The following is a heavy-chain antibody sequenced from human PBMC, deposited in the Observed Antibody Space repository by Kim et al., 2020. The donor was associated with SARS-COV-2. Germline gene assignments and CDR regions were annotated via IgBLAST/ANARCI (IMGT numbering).Heavy chain of an antibody. V-gene: IGHV4-59*01. J-gene: IGHJ5*02. CDR1: GGSISSYY. CDR3: ARLRARGSSSWLIPNWFDP. D-gene: IGHD6-13*01. CDR2: IYYSGST. Sequence: SETLSLTCTVSGGSISSYYWSWIRQPPGKGLEWIGYIYYSGSTNYNPSLKSRVTISVDTSKNQFSLKLSSVTAADTAVYYCARLRARGSSSWLIPNWFDP.